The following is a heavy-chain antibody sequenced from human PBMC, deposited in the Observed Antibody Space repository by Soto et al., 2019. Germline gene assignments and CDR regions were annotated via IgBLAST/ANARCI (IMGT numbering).Heavy chain of an antibody. J-gene: IGHJ6*02. CDR1: GGPFSRGGYY. CDR3: ARDHCSGGSCYPQNGMDV. CDR2: IFYTGST. V-gene: IGHV4-31*03. D-gene: IGHD2-15*01. Sequence: SETLSLTCTVSGGPFSRGGYYWSWIRQHPGKGLECIGYIFYTGSTYYNPTLKSRVTMSVDTSKSQFSLKLSSVTAADTAVYYCARDHCSGGSCYPQNGMDVWGQGTTVTVSS.